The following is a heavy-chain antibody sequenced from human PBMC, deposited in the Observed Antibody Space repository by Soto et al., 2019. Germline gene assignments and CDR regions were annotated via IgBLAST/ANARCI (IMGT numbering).Heavy chain of an antibody. V-gene: IGHV3-30*18. Sequence: QVQLVESGGGVVQPGRSLRLSCAASGFTFRTHGMHWVRQAPGKGLEWVALMSFDGGDISYADSVKGRFTISRDNSKNTLYLQMNSLRAEDTAVYYCAKPTVITGTVAFYYGMDVWCQGTTVTVSS. J-gene: IGHJ6*02. CDR2: MSFDGGDI. CDR1: GFTFRTHG. CDR3: AKPTVITGTVAFYYGMDV. D-gene: IGHD1-20*01.